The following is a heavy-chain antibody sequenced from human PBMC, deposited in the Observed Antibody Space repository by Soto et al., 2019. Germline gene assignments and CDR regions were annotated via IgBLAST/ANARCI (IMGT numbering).Heavy chain of an antibody. CDR2: IWYDGSKE. J-gene: IGHJ4*02. CDR3: ARTTYDVVVY. D-gene: IGHD3-3*01. Sequence: GGSLRLSCAASGFTFSNYGMHWVRQAPGKGLEWVAVIWYDGSKEYYADSVKGRFTISRDNSKNQFSLQLNSVTPDDTAVYYCARTTYDVVVYWGQGTLVTVSS. CDR1: GFTFSNYG. V-gene: IGHV3-33*01.